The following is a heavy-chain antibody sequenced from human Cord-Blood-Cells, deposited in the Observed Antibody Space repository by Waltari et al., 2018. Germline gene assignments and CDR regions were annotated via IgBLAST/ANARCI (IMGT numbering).Heavy chain of an antibody. J-gene: IGHJ3*02. CDR3: AKSTRPEYSSSSYAFDI. CDR1: GFTFDDYA. CDR2: ISWNSGSI. D-gene: IGHD6-6*01. Sequence: EVQLVESGGGLVQPGRSLRLSCAASGFTFDDYAMHWVRQAPGQGLEWVSGISWNSGSIGYADSVKGRFTISRDNAKNSLYLQMNSLRAEDTALYYCAKSTRPEYSSSSYAFDIWGQGTMVTVSS. V-gene: IGHV3-9*01.